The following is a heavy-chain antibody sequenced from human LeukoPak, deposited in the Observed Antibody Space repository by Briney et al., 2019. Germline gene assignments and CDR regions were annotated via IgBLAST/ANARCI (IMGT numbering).Heavy chain of an antibody. CDR1: GGSTSGFY. V-gene: IGHV4-59*08. J-gene: IGHJ4*02. Sequence: SGTLSLTCSVSGGSTSGFYWSWIRQPPGKGLEWIGYIYYSGDSNSNPSLKSRVTMSLDTSKNQFSLRLSSVTAADTAVYYRARHPFSTPFDYWGRGTLVTVSS. D-gene: IGHD2/OR15-2a*01. CDR3: ARHPFSTPFDY. CDR2: IYYSGDS.